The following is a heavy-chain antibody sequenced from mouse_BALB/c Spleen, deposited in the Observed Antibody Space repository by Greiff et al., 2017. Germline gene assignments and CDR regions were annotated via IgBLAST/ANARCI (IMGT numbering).Heavy chain of an antibody. CDR3: TREDYDYDGSWYFDV. V-gene: IGHV5-6-4*01. D-gene: IGHD2-4*01. CDR1: GFTFSSYT. J-gene: IGHJ1*01. CDR2: ISSGGSYT. Sequence: EVKLMESGGGLVKPGGSLKLSCAASGFTFSSYTMSWVRQTPVKRLEWVATISSGGSYTYYPDSVKGRFTISRDNAKNTLYLQMSSLKSEDTAMYYCTREDYDYDGSWYFDVWGAGTTVTVSS.